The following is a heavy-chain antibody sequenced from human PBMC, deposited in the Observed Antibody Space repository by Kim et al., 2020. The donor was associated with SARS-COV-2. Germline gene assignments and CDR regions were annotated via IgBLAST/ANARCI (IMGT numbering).Heavy chain of an antibody. CDR2: IYYSGSI. CDR1: GGSISSYY. Sequence: SETLSLTCTVSGGSISSYYWSWIRQPPGKGLEWIGHIYYSGSINYNLSLRSRITISVDTSTNQFFLKLSSVTAADTAVYYCGGVQVAGKYYYYYYGMDVWGQGTTVTVSS. D-gene: IGHD6-19*01. J-gene: IGHJ6*02. V-gene: IGHV4-59*13. CDR3: GGVQVAGKYYYYYYGMDV.